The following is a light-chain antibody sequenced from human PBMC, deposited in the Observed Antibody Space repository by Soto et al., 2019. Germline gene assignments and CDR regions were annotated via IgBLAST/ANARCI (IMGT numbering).Light chain of an antibody. CDR3: QSYYNWLLS. J-gene: IGKJ4*01. CDR1: QGIGDT. V-gene: IGKV3-15*01. Sequence: EVVLTQSPATLSVSPGEGVTLSCRASQGIGDTLAWYQHKPGQTPRLLIYDTSSRATGVPAKSSGSRSRPEFTITITSLQPEAFAIYSCQSYYNWLLSFGGGTKVDIK. CDR2: DTS.